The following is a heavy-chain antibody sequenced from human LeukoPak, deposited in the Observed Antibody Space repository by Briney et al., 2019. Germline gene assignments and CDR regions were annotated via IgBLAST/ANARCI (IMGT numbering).Heavy chain of an antibody. Sequence: QTGGSLRLSCAASGFTFSTYWMTWVRQAPGKGLEWVSVIYSGGSTYYADSVKGRFTISRDNSKNMVYLQMDSLRAEDTAVYYCARDLTWGQGTLVTVSS. J-gene: IGHJ5*02. V-gene: IGHV3-53*01. CDR1: GFTFSTYW. CDR2: IYSGGST. CDR3: ARDLT.